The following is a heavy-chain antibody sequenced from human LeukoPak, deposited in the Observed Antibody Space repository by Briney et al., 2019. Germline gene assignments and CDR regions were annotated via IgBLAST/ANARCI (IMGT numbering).Heavy chain of an antibody. Sequence: ASVKVSCKASGYTFTSYAMNWVRQAPGQGLEWMGWINTNTGNPTYAQGFTGRFVFSLDTSVSTAYLQISSLKAEDTAVYYCARGYYDFWSGYAPTMDVWGKGTTVTVSS. D-gene: IGHD3-3*01. V-gene: IGHV7-4-1*02. J-gene: IGHJ6*03. CDR1: GYTFTSYA. CDR2: INTNTGNP. CDR3: ARGYYDFWSGYAPTMDV.